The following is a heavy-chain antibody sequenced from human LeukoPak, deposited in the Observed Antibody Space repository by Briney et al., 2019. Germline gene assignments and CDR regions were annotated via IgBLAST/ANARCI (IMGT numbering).Heavy chain of an antibody. D-gene: IGHD2-2*01. J-gene: IGHJ4*02. Sequence: ASVNVSFKPAGYTFTDNYLHWVRQAPGQGVEWVGWMNPNSGGTGYAQKFQGRGTMTRDTSISTAYMELSSLTSDDTAVYYCTRGSGTSWFDYWGQGSLVTVSS. V-gene: IGHV1-2*02. CDR3: TRGSGTSWFDY. CDR1: GYTFTDNY. CDR2: MNPNSGGT.